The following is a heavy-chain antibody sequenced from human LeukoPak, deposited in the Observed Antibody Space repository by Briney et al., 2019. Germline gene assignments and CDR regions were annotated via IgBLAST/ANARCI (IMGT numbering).Heavy chain of an antibody. CDR2: INPNSGGT. D-gene: IGHD6-19*01. CDR1: GYTFTVYY. J-gene: IGHJ4*02. Sequence: ASVKVSFKASGYTFTVYYMHWVRQAPGQGVEWMGWINPNSGGTNYAQKFQGRVTMTRDTSISTAYMELSRLRSDDTAVYYCARIFSSGWYLFYWGQGTLVTVSS. V-gene: IGHV1-2*02. CDR3: ARIFSSGWYLFY.